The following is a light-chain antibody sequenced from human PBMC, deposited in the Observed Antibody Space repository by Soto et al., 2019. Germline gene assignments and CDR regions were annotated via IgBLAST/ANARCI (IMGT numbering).Light chain of an antibody. CDR2: DAS. CDR3: KQRSNWPL. Sequence: EIVLTQSPATLSLSPGERATLSCRASQSVSSYLAWYQQKPGQAPRLLIYDASNRATGIPARFSGSGSGTDYSLTISSLEPEEFAVYYCKQRSNWPLFGGGTKVEIK. J-gene: IGKJ4*01. CDR1: QSVSSY. V-gene: IGKV3-11*01.